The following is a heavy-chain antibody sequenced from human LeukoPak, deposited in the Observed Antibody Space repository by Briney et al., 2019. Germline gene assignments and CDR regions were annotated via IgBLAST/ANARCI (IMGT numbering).Heavy chain of an antibody. CDR1: GYTFTGYY. D-gene: IGHD2/OR15-2a*01. V-gene: IGHV1-2*02. CDR2: INPNSGDT. CDR3: ERDGPVNTFDY. Sequence: GASVKVSCKASGYTFTGYYIHWVRQAPGQGLEWMGWINPNSGDTRYIQKFQGRVTMTRDTSISTAYVELIRLRSDDTAVYYCERDGPVNTFDYWPQGTLDAVSS. J-gene: IGHJ4*02.